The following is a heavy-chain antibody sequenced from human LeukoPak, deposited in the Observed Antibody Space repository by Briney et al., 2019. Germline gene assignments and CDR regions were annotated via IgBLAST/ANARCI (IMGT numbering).Heavy chain of an antibody. CDR3: ARGPRGTFEYSSSVSFDY. D-gene: IGHD6-6*01. Sequence: SETLSLTCAVYGGSFSGYYWSWIRQPPGKGLEWIGEINHSGSTNYNPSLKSRVTISADTSKNQFSLKLSSVTAADTAVYYCARGPRGTFEYSSSVSFDYWGQGTLVTVSS. V-gene: IGHV4-34*01. CDR1: GGSFSGYY. CDR2: INHSGST. J-gene: IGHJ4*02.